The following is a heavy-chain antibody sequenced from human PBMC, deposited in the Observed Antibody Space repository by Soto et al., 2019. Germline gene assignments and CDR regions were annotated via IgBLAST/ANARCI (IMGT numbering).Heavy chain of an antibody. CDR2: IYHSGNT. J-gene: IGHJ4*02. V-gene: IGHV4-61*01. CDR1: GGSVSSGSYY. D-gene: IGHD6-19*01. Sequence: SETLSLTCTVSGGSVSSGSYYWSWIRQPPGKGLEWIGYIYHSGNTNYNPSLKSRVTISVDTSKNQFSLKLSSVTATDTAVYYWARHRIAVTGEYFDYWGQGTLVTVSS. CDR3: ARHRIAVTGEYFDY.